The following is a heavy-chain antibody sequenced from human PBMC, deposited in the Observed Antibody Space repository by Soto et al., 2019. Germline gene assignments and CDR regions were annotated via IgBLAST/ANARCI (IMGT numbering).Heavy chain of an antibody. CDR1: GSTFSSYG. CDR2: IWYDGSNK. Sequence: GGSLRLSCTASGSTFSSYGMHWVRQAPGKGLEWVAVIWYDGSNKYYADSVKGRFTISRDNSKNTLYLQMNSLRAEDTAVYYCARDLLAVAGTYWGQGTLVTVSS. J-gene: IGHJ4*02. D-gene: IGHD6-19*01. CDR3: ARDLLAVAGTY. V-gene: IGHV3-33*01.